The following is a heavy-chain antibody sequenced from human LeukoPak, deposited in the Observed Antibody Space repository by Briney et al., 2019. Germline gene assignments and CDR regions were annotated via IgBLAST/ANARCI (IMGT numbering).Heavy chain of an antibody. CDR3: ARGDMQQQLVLGAFDI. J-gene: IGHJ3*02. D-gene: IGHD6-13*01. Sequence: PGGSLRLSCEASGFTFSSYSMNWVRQAPGKGLEWVSSISSSSSYIYYADSVKGRFTISRDNSKNTLYLQMNSLRAEDTAVYYCARGDMQQQLVLGAFDIWGQGTMVTVSS. CDR2: ISSSSSYI. CDR1: GFTFSSYS. V-gene: IGHV3-21*01.